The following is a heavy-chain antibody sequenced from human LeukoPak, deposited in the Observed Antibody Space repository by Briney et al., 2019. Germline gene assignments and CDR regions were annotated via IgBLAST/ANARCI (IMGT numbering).Heavy chain of an antibody. D-gene: IGHD2-15*01. CDR2: INPNSGGT. J-gene: IGHJ6*03. Sequence: ASVKVSCKASGYTFTSYYMHWVRQAPGQGLEWMGLINPNSGGTNYAQKFQDRVTMTRDTSISTAYMELSRLRSDDTAVYYCARDNRCSGGSCYGPPFYYYYYMDVWGKGTTVTVSS. V-gene: IGHV1-2*02. CDR1: GYTFTSYY. CDR3: ARDNRCSGGSCYGPPFYYYYYMDV.